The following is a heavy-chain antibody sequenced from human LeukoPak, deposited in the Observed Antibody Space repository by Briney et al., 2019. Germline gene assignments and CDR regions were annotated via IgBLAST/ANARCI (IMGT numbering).Heavy chain of an antibody. CDR3: ASLYDFWSGYYPGGPDY. CDR1: GGSISSGSYY. J-gene: IGHJ4*02. Sequence: SETLSLTCTVSGGSISSGSYYWGWIRQPPGKGLEWIGSIYYSGSTYYNPSLKSRVTISVDTSKNQFSLKLSSVTAADTAVYYCASLYDFWSGYYPGGPDYWGQGTLVTVSS. V-gene: IGHV4-39*01. CDR2: IYYSGST. D-gene: IGHD3-3*01.